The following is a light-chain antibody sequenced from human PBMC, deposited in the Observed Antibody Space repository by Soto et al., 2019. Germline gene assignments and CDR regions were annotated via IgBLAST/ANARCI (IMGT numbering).Light chain of an antibody. CDR3: SSYTSSDTLV. CDR2: DVT. Sequence: QSVLTQPASVSGSPGQSITISCTGTSSDVGGYNYVSWYQQHPGKAPKVIIYDVTNRPSGVSNRFSASKSGNTASLTISGLQAEDEADYYCSSYTSSDTLVFGGGTQLTVL. CDR1: SSDVGGYNY. J-gene: IGLJ2*01. V-gene: IGLV2-14*03.